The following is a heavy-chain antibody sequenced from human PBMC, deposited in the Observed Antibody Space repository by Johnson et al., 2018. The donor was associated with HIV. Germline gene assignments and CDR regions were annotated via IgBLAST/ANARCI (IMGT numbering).Heavy chain of an antibody. V-gene: IGHV3-30*19. Sequence: QVQLVESWGGVVQPGGSLRLSCAASGFTFSSYGMHWVRQAPGKGLEWVAVISYDGSNKYYADSVKGRFTISRDNSKNTLYLQMNSLKTEDTAVYYCRSWGSSGYYAPFYHDAFDIWGQGTMVTVSS. CDR1: GFTFSSYG. CDR3: RSWGSSGYYAPFYHDAFDI. J-gene: IGHJ3*02. CDR2: ISYDGSNK. D-gene: IGHD3-22*01.